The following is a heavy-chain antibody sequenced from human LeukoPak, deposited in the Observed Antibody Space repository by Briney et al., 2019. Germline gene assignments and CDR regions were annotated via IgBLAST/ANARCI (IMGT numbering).Heavy chain of an antibody. CDR1: GYTVTAYY. J-gene: IGHJ4*02. CDR2: IDPNSGGT. D-gene: IGHD4-17*01. CDR3: ARDGPSTVIFDY. Sequence: ASVKVSCKASGYTVTAYYMHWLRQAPGQGLEWMGWIDPNSGGTNYEQKFQDRVTMTRDTSISTAYMELSRLRSDDTAVYYCARDGPSTVIFDYWGQGTLVTVSS. V-gene: IGHV1-2*02.